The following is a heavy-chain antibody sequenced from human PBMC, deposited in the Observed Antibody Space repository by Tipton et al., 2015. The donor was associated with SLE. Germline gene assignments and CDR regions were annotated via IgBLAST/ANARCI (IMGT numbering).Heavy chain of an antibody. CDR1: GGSISSYY. V-gene: IGHV4-59*08. D-gene: IGHD6-19*01. CDR2: IYYSGST. J-gene: IGHJ4*02. Sequence: TLSLTCSVSGGSISSYYWSWIRQPPGKGLEWIGYIYYSGSTNYNPSLKSRVTISVDTSKNQFSLKLSSVTAADTAVYYCARSLAVAGIFDYWGQGTLVTVSS. CDR3: ARSLAVAGIFDY.